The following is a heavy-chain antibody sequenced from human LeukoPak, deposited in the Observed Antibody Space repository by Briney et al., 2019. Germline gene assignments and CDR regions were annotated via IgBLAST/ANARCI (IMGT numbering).Heavy chain of an antibody. J-gene: IGHJ3*02. CDR1: GFTFSSYS. D-gene: IGHD5-24*01. V-gene: IGHV3-21*01. Sequence: PGGSLRLSCAASGFTFSSYSMNWVRQAPGKGLEWVSSISSSSSYIYYADSVKGRFTISRDNAKNPLYLQMNSLRAEDTAVYYCARVGKMATTGNAFDIWGQGTMVTVSS. CDR2: ISSSSSYI. CDR3: ARVGKMATTGNAFDI.